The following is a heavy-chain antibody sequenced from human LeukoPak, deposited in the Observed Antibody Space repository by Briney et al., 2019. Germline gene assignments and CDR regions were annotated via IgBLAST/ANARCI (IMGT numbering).Heavy chain of an antibody. D-gene: IGHD6-19*01. CDR2: INHSGST. J-gene: IGHJ5*02. V-gene: IGHV4-34*01. CDR1: GGSFSGYY. Sequence: PSETLSLTCAVYGGSFSGYYWSWIRQPPGKGLEWIGEINHSGSTNYNPSLMRRVTISVDTTQNQFSLKLSSVPATDTAVYYFSRGRYLLGWSSVYGFDRWGQGTLGTVSS. CDR3: SRGRYLLGWSSVYGFDR.